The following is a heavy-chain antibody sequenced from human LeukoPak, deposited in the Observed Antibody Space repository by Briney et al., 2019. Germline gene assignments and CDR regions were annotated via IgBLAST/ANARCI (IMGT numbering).Heavy chain of an antibody. CDR3: ARGGKDSSGWYGVDY. D-gene: IGHD6-19*01. V-gene: IGHV3-33*01. Sequence: RRSVRLSCAACGFTLSSYGLQWVRQAPGKGLEWVAVIWYDGSNKYYADSVKGRFTISRDNSKNTLYLQMNSLRAEDTAVYYCARGGKDSSGWYGVDYWGQGTLVTVSS. J-gene: IGHJ4*02. CDR1: GFTLSSYG. CDR2: IWYDGSNK.